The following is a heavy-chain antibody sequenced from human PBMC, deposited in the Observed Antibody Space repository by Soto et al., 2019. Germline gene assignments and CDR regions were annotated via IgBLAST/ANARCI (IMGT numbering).Heavy chain of an antibody. V-gene: IGHV3-33*06. CDR1: GFTFISYG. D-gene: IGHD1-26*01. J-gene: IGHJ6*02. CDR2: IWYDGSNK. CDR3: AKDQGDYGMDV. Sequence: GGSLRLSCAASGFTFISYGMHWVRQAPGKGLEWVAGIWYDGSNKYYADSVKGRFTISRDNSKNTLYLQMNSLRGEDTAVYYCAKDQGDYGMDVWGQGTTVTVSS.